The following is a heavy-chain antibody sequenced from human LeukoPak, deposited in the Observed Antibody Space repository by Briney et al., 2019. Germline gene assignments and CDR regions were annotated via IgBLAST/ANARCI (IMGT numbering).Heavy chain of an antibody. D-gene: IGHD3-3*01. CDR1: GFTFSSYW. Sequence: GGSLRLSCRASGFTFSSYWMSWVRQAPGKGLEWVANIKQGGGEEYYVDSVKGRFTISRDNAKNSLYLQMSSLRAEDTAVYYCAKSSTHDFWSSYYFYYYYYMDVWGKGTTVTVSS. V-gene: IGHV3-7*01. CDR3: AKSSTHDFWSSYYFYYYYYMDV. CDR2: IKQGGGEE. J-gene: IGHJ6*03.